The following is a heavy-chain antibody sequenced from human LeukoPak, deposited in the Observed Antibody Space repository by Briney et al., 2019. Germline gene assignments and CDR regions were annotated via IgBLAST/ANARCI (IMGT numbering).Heavy chain of an antibody. V-gene: IGHV1-2*02. D-gene: IGHD5-12*01. J-gene: IGHJ6*02. CDR1: GYTFTGYY. Sequence: ASVKVSCKASGYTFTGYYMHWVRQAPGQGLEWMGWINPNSGGTNYAQKFQGRVTMTRGTSISTAYMELSRLRSDDTAVYYCAREKSGSYYYYGMDVWGQGTTVTVSS. CDR3: AREKSGSYYYYGMDV. CDR2: INPNSGGT.